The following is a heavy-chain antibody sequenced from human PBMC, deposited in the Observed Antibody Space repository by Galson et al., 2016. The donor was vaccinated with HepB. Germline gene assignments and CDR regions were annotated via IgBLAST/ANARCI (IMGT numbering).Heavy chain of an antibody. J-gene: IGHJ2*01. CDR1: GYTFANFD. CDR2: MNPNSGNT. CDR3: ARTKEGVYWYFDL. V-gene: IGHV1-8*01. Sequence: SVKVSCKASGYTFANFDINWVRQATGQGLEWMGWMNPNSGNTGYTQKFQGRLSMTRDTSISTAYMELSSRRSEDTAVYFCARTKEGVYWYFDLWGRGTLVTVSS.